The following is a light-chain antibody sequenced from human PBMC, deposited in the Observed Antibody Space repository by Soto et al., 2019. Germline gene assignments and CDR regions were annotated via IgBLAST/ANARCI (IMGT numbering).Light chain of an antibody. Sequence: ETVLTQSPATLSLSPGARATLSCRASPSVNSYLAWYQQKVGQAPRLLIYDASNRATGIPARLSGSGSGTDFTLTISSLEPEDFAVYYCQQRINWPWTFGQGTKLEIK. CDR3: QQRINWPWT. J-gene: IGKJ1*01. V-gene: IGKV3-11*01. CDR1: PSVNSY. CDR2: DAS.